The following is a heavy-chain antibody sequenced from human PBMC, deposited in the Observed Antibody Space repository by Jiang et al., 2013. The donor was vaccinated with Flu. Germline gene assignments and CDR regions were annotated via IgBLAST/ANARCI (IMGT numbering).Heavy chain of an antibody. CDR2: FDPEDGET. Sequence: SGAEVKKPGASVKVSCKVSGYTLTELSMHWVRQAPGKGLEWMGGFDPEDGETIYAQKFQGRVTMTEDTSTDTAYMELSSLRSEDTAVYYCATSGGVRELLGQAFDIWGQGTMVTVSS. CDR3: ATSGGVRELLGQAFDI. CDR1: GYTLTELS. D-gene: IGHD1-26*01. J-gene: IGHJ3*02. V-gene: IGHV1-24*01.